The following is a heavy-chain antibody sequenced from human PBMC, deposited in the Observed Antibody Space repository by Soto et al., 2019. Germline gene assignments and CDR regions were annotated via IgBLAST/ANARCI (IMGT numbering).Heavy chain of an antibody. CDR2: IIPIFGTP. Sequence: QVQLVQSGAEVRAPGSSVKVSCKASGGTFSSHAISWARQAPGRGLEWVGGIIPIFGTPNYAQRFQDRVTITADESTSTVYLELISLRSDDRAVFYCARVGEPVYYYYGMDVWGQGTTVTVSS. CDR1: GGTFSSHA. CDR3: ARVGEPVYYYYGMDV. V-gene: IGHV1-69*01. J-gene: IGHJ6*02.